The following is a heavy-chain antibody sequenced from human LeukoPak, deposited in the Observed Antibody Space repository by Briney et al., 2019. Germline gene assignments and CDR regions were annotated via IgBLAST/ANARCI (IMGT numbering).Heavy chain of an antibody. Sequence: SETLPLTCTVSGGSISSYYGSWIPQPQGRGLEGIGYMSYSESTNYNPSLKSQVTISVDTSKNQFSLKLSSVTAADTAVYYCARVGSGYSYGSSFRRYYYMDVWGKGTTVTVSS. CDR2: MSYSEST. V-gene: IGHV4-59*13. J-gene: IGHJ6*03. CDR1: GGSISSYY. CDR3: ARVGSGYSYGSSFRRYYYMDV. D-gene: IGHD5-18*01.